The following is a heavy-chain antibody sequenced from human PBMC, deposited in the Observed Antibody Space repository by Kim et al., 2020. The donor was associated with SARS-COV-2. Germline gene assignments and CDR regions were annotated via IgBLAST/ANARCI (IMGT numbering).Heavy chain of an antibody. J-gene: IGHJ4*02. Sequence: AQKLQGRVPMTPDTSTSTAYMELRSLRSDDTAVYYCAREYYDSSGYYLDYWGQGTLVTVSS. CDR3: AREYYDSSGYYLDY. D-gene: IGHD3-22*01. V-gene: IGHV1-18*01.